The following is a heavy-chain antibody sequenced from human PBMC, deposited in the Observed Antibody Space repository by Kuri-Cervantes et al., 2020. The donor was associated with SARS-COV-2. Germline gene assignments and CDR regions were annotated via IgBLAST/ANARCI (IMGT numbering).Heavy chain of an antibody. Sequence: GESLKISCAASGFTFSSYAMHWVRQAPGKGLEWVANIKQDGSEKYYVDSVKGRFTISRDNAKNSLYLQMNSLRAEDTAVYYCARAYCSSTSCYDWGDNWFDLWGQGTLVTVSS. V-gene: IGHV3-7*04. CDR3: ARAYCSSTSCYDWGDNWFDL. J-gene: IGHJ5*02. CDR2: IKQDGSEK. CDR1: GFTFSSYA. D-gene: IGHD2-2*01.